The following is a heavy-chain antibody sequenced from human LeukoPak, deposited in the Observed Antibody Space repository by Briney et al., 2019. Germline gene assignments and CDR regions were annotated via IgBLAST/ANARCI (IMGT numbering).Heavy chain of an antibody. CDR1: GFPFSSNA. D-gene: IGHD2-2*01. J-gene: IGHJ4*02. CDR2: ISGSGGST. CDR3: AKARYCSSTSCSELDY. Sequence: SGGSLRLSCAASGFPFSSNAMSWVRQAPGKGLEWVSAISGSGGSTYYADSVKGRFTISRDNSKNTLYLQMNSLRAEDTAVYYCAKARYCSSTSCSELDYWGQGTLATVSS. V-gene: IGHV3-23*01.